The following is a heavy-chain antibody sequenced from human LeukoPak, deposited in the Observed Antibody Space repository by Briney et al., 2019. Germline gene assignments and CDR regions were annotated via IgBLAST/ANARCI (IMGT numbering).Heavy chain of an antibody. V-gene: IGHV3-11*04. J-gene: IGHJ4*02. CDR2: ISSSGSTI. D-gene: IGHD3-3*01. CDR3: ARDPGDDFWSGSNAFDY. Sequence: TGGSLRLSCAASGFTFSDYYMSWIRQAPGKGLEWVSYISSSGSTIHYADSVKGRFTISRDNAKNSLYLQMNSLRAEDTAVYYCARDPGDDFWSGSNAFDYWGQGTLVTVSS. CDR1: GFTFSDYY.